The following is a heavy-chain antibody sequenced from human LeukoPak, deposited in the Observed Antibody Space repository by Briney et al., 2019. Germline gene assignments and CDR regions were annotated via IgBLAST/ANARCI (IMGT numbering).Heavy chain of an antibody. J-gene: IGHJ6*03. D-gene: IGHD6-13*01. Sequence: GGSLRLSCAASGFTFSSYAMSWVRQAPGKGLEWVSAISRSGGSTYNADSVKGRFTIPRDNSKNTLYLQMNSLRAEDTAVYYCAKAAIGSSWYRYYYYYYMDVWGKGTTVTVSS. CDR2: ISRSGGST. CDR1: GFTFSSYA. CDR3: AKAAIGSSWYRYYYYYYMDV. V-gene: IGHV3-23*01.